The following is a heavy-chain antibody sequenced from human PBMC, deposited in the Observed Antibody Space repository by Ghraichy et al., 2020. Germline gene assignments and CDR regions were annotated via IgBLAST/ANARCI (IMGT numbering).Heavy chain of an antibody. J-gene: IGHJ4*01. CDR1: GFTFSDYS. CDR2: ISGNGYYI. Sequence: GESLNISCAASGFTFSDYSMNWVRQAPGKGLEWVSSISGNGYYIYYANSLRGRFTISRDNAENSLYLQMNNLRAEDTAIYYCTRDHYYDRTHYYSRAGDFDYWGHGTLVTVSS. D-gene: IGHD3-22*01. V-gene: IGHV3-21*01. CDR3: TRDHYYDRTHYYSRAGDFDY.